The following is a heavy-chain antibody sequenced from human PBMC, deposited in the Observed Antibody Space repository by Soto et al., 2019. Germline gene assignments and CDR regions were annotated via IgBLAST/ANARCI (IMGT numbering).Heavy chain of an antibody. CDR1: GGSISSYY. Sequence: SVPLSLTCTVAGGSISSYYWSWIRQPPGKGLEWIGEFTYRGSTNYNPSLKSRVTISVDTSKNQFSLKLSSVTAADTAVYYCARGYGSCFDYWGQGTPVTVSS. CDR2: FTYRGST. D-gene: IGHD3-10*01. J-gene: IGHJ4*02. CDR3: ARGYGSCFDY. V-gene: IGHV4-59*08.